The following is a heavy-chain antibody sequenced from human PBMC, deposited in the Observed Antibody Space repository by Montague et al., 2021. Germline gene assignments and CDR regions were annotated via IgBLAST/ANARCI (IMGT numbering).Heavy chain of an antibody. CDR1: GFTFSNFW. CDR2: IVGDGHYK. V-gene: IGHV3-74*01. CDR3: GKGHMRDSFDI. J-gene: IGHJ3*02. Sequence: SLRLSCAASGFTFSNFWMHWVRQAPGKGLVWVSRIVGDGHYKNYXDSVQGRFTISRDNSQNTLYLQMNSLRVEDTAKYYCGKGHMRDSFDILGQGTMVTVSS.